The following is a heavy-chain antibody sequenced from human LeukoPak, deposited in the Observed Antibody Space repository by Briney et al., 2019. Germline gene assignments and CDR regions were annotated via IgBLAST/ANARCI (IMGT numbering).Heavy chain of an antibody. CDR3: ARGGAAAGDFDY. CDR1: GGSISSYY. V-gene: IGHV4-59*12. D-gene: IGHD6-13*01. CDR2: IYYSGST. J-gene: IGHJ4*02. Sequence: SETLSLTCTVSGGSISSYYWSWIRQPPGKGLEWIGYIYYSGSTNYNPSLKSRVTISVDKSKNQFSLKLSSVTAADTAVYYCARGGAAAGDFDYWGQGTLVTVSS.